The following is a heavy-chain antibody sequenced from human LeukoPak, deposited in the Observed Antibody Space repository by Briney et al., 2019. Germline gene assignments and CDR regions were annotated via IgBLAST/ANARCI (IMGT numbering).Heavy chain of an antibody. J-gene: IGHJ4*02. CDR3: ARFSSSSGKGTFDY. CDR2: INHSGST. D-gene: IGHD6-6*01. Sequence: SETLSLTCAVYGGSFSGYYWSWIRQPPGKGLEWIGEINHSGSTNYNPSLKSRVTISVDTSKNQFSLKLSSVTAADTAVYYCARFSSSSGKGTFDYWGQGTLVTVSS. CDR1: GGSFSGYY. V-gene: IGHV4-34*01.